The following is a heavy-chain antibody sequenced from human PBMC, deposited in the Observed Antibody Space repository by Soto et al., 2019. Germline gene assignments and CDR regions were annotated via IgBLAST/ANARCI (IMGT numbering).Heavy chain of an antibody. V-gene: IGHV3-33*06. D-gene: IGHD3-3*01. J-gene: IGHJ4*02. CDR2: IWFDGSTT. Sequence: QVQLVESGGGVVQVGRSLRLSCAASGFTFSDYGMHWVRQPPGKGLEWVAAIWFDGSTTYYRESVKGRFSISRDNSKNTLNPQMNSLRVDDTAVYYCAKDVDFSTGNPSRTFDSWGQGTLVAVSS. CDR1: GFTFSDYG. CDR3: AKDVDFSTGNPSRTFDS.